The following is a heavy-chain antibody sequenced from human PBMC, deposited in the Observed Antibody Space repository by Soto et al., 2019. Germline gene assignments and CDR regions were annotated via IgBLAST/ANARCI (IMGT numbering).Heavy chain of an antibody. J-gene: IGHJ4*02. D-gene: IGHD7-27*01. V-gene: IGHV3-23*01. CDR1: GFTFSSYA. CDR3: ARQSRSGLLGYLDY. Sequence: QAGGSLRLSCAASGFTFSSYAMSWVRQAPGKGLEWVSAISGSGGSTYYADSVKGRFTISRDNSKNTLYLQMNSLRAEDTAVYYCARQSRSGLLGYLDYWGQGTLVTVSS. CDR2: ISGSGGST.